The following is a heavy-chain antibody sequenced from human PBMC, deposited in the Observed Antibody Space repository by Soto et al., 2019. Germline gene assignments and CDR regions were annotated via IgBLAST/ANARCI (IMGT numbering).Heavy chain of an antibody. V-gene: IGHV3-30*18. Sequence: VQLVESGGGVVQPGRSLRLSCAVSGFTFSDYTMHWVRQAPGKGLEWVAVVSHDGRNTHYADSVKGRFTISRDSSKNTVSLEMTSLRAEDTAVYYCAKGGRQWLVTSDFNYWGQGAPVTVSS. CDR2: VSHDGRNT. D-gene: IGHD6-19*01. CDR3: AKGGRQWLVTSDFNY. CDR1: GFTFSDYT. J-gene: IGHJ4*02.